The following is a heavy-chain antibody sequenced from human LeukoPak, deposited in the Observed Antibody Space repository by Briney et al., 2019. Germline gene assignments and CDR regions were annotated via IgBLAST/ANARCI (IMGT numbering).Heavy chain of an antibody. Sequence: SETLSLTCTVSGGSISSGGYYWSWIRQPPGKGLEWIGYIYHSGSTYYNPSLKSRVTISVDRSKNQFSLKLSSVTAADTAVYYCASFSYVWGSSHDAFDIWGQGTMDTVSS. D-gene: IGHD3-16*01. V-gene: IGHV4-30-2*01. CDR2: IYHSGST. CDR3: ASFSYVWGSSHDAFDI. CDR1: GGSISSGGYY. J-gene: IGHJ3*02.